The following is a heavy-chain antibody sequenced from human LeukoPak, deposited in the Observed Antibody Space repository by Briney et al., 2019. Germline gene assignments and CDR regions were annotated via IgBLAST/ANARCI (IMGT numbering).Heavy chain of an antibody. CDR2: VNPSGSST. CDR3: ARVRVAADGTPFFDY. J-gene: IGHJ4*02. CDR1: GDTITNYH. Sequence: GASVKVSCKGSGDTITNYHIHWVRQAPGQGFEWVGIVNPSGSSTNFAQKFQGRISMTRDTSTNTVYMEMSSLRSEDTAVYYCARVRVAADGTPFFDYWGQGSLVTVSS. V-gene: IGHV1-46*01. D-gene: IGHD6-13*01.